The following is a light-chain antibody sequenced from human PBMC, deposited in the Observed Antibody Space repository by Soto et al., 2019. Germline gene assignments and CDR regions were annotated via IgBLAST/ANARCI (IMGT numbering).Light chain of an antibody. V-gene: IGKV1-9*01. J-gene: IGKJ4*01. CDR2: AAS. Sequence: DIQLTQSPSFLSASVGHRVTITCRASPGIRSLLTWHQQKPGKAPTLLIYAASPLQRGVPSWFSGGGSGTDFTLTINSLQPEAVATYYCLHFYNFPLTFGGGTKVEVK. CDR1: PGIRSL. CDR3: LHFYNFPLT.